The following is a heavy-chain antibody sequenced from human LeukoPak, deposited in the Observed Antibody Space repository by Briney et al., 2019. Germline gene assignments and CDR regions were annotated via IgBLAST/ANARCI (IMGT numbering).Heavy chain of an antibody. D-gene: IGHD3-22*01. CDR3: ARSQGPYDSSGYYYVPY. J-gene: IGHJ4*02. Sequence: GRSLRLSCAASGFTFSSYAMPWVRQAPGKGLEWVAVISYDGSNKYYADSVKGRFTISRDNSKNTLYLQMNSLRAEDTAVYYCARSQGPYDSSGYYYVPYWGQGTLVTVSS. CDR2: ISYDGSNK. CDR1: GFTFSSYA. V-gene: IGHV3-30-3*01.